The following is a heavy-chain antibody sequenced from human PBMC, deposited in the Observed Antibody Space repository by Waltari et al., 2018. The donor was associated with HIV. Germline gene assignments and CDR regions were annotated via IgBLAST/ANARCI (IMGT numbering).Heavy chain of an antibody. CDR2: SITILGTA. J-gene: IGHJ6*02. D-gene: IGHD2-2*01. CDR3: ARVRNIVVVPAAKPRGTYYGMDV. Sequence: VQLLQSGAEAKKPGSSVKVSYPASGGNYSSYPISWGRQRPGPGLEWMGGSITILGTANYAQKFQGRVTITADESTSTAYMGLSSLRSEATAMYYCARVRNIVVVPAAKPRGTYYGMDVWGQVTTVTVSS. CDR1: GGNYSSYP. V-gene: IGHV1-69*01.